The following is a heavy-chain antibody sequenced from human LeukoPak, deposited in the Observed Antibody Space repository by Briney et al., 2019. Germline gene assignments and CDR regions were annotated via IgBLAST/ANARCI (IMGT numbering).Heavy chain of an antibody. CDR1: GYTLTELS. CDR2: FDPEDGET. Sequence: ASVKVSCKVSGYTLTELSMHWVRQAPGKGLEWMGGFDPEDGETINEQKFQGRVTMTEDTSTDTAYMELSSLRSEDTAVYYCATLNSGNTPYYYYGMDVWGQGTTVTVSS. J-gene: IGHJ6*02. CDR3: ATLNSGNTPYYYYGMDV. D-gene: IGHD3-10*01. V-gene: IGHV1-24*01.